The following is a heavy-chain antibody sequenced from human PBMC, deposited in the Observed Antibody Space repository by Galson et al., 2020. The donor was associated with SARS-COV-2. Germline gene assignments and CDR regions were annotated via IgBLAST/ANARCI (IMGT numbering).Heavy chain of an antibody. D-gene: IGHD6-13*01. J-gene: IGHJ4*02. CDR2: IYPDDSTT. CDR3: ARASSSWFYYFDS. Sequence: GESLKISCKGSEYMFSSYWIAWVRQMPGKGLEWMGIIYPDDSTTRYSPSFQGQVTISADKSISTAYLQWSSLKTSDTAMYYCARASSSWFYYFDSWGQGTLVTVSS. V-gene: IGHV5-51*01. CDR1: EYMFSSYW.